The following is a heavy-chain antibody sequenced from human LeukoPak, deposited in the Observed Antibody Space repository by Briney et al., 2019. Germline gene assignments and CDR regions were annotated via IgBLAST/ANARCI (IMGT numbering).Heavy chain of an antibody. J-gene: IGHJ4*02. D-gene: IGHD2-8*01. CDR3: ARDLVYRHGLF. CDR1: GFTFSTYW. V-gene: IGHV3-7*01. CDR2: IKYDASEK. Sequence: QAGGSLRLSCAASGFTFSTYWMTWVRQAPGKGLEWVANIKYDASEKYYVDSVKGRFTISRDDAKNSLYLQMNSLRAEDTAVYYCARDLVYRHGLFWGQGTLVTVSS.